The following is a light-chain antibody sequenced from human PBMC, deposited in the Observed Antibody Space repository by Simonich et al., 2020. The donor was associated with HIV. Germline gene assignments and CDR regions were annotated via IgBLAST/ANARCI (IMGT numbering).Light chain of an antibody. CDR2: GAS. CDR1: QSVSSN. J-gene: IGKJ4*01. CDR3: QQYNLGLT. V-gene: IGKV3-15*01. Sequence: EIVMTQSPAPLSVSPGERATLSCRASQSVSSNLAWYQQKPGQAPRLLIYGASTRATGIPARVSGSGSGTEFTLTISSMQSEDFAVYYCQQYNLGLTFGGGTKVEIK.